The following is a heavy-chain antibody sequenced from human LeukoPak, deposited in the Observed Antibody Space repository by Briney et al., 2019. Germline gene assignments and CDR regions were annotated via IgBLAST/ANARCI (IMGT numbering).Heavy chain of an antibody. V-gene: IGHV1-2*02. J-gene: IGHJ4*02. CDR2: INPNSGGT. CDR1: GYTFTGYY. CDR3: ARGLRNDFWSGYPYDY. Sequence: ASVKVSCKASGYTFTGYYMHWVRQAPGQGLEWMGWINPNSGGTNYAQKFQGRVTMTRDTSISTAYMELSRLRSDDTAVYYCARGLRNDFWSGYPYDYWGQGTLVTVSS. D-gene: IGHD3-3*01.